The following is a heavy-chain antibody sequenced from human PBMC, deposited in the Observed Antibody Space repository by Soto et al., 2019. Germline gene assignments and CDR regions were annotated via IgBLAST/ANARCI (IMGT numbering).Heavy chain of an antibody. D-gene: IGHD5-12*01. CDR1: GGSFSGYY. J-gene: IGHJ4*02. CDR2: INHSGST. V-gene: IGHV4-34*01. Sequence: SEILSLTCAVYGGSFSGYYWSWIRQPPGKGLEWIGEINHSGSTNYNPSLKSRVTISVDTSKNQFSLKLSSVTAADTAVYYCASIVATIFMPVWGQGTLVTVSS. CDR3: ASIVATIFMPV.